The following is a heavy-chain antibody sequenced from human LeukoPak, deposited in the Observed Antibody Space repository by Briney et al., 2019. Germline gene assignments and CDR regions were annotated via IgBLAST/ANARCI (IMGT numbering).Heavy chain of an antibody. D-gene: IGHD5-12*01. CDR2: IRSKVYGGTT. Sequence: PGRSLRLSCTASGSTFGDYAMSWVRQAPGKGLEWVGFIRSKVYGGTTEYAASVKGRFTISRDDSKSIAYLQMNSLKTEDTAVYYCTRVWGGYDLFDYWGQGTLVTVSS. CDR1: GSTFGDYA. J-gene: IGHJ4*02. CDR3: TRVWGGYDLFDY. V-gene: IGHV3-49*04.